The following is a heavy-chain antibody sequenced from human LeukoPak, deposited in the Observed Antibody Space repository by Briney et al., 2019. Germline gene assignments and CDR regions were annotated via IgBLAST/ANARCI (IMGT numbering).Heavy chain of an antibody. D-gene: IGHD3-10*01. CDR3: ARGGYYGSGSPNNWFDP. CDR2: IYYSGSS. V-gene: IGHV4-30-4*01. Sequence: PSETLSLTCTVSGGSINNGGYYWSWIRQHPGKGLEWIGYIYYSGSSYYNPSLRSRVTISVDRSKNQFSLKLSSVTAADTAVYYCARGGYYGSGSPNNWFDPWGQGTLVTVSS. CDR1: GGSINNGGYY. J-gene: IGHJ5*02.